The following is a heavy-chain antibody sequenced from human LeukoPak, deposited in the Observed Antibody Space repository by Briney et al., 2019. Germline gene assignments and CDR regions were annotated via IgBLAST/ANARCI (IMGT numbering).Heavy chain of an antibody. V-gene: IGHV4-59*01. D-gene: IGHD3-22*01. Sequence: PSETLSLTCTVSGGSISSDYWSWIRQPPGKGLEWIGYIYYSGRTYYNPSLKSRVTISVDTSKNQFSLKLSSVTAADTAVYYCARGGYYDKEAFDIWGQGTMVTVSS. CDR1: GGSISSDY. CDR2: IYYSGRT. CDR3: ARGGYYDKEAFDI. J-gene: IGHJ3*02.